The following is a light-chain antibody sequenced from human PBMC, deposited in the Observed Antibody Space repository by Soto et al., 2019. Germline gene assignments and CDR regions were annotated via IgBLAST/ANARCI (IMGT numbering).Light chain of an antibody. Sequence: DIPMTQSPSSLSASVGDRVTITCRASQYIDSSLNWYQQKPGKAPKLLIYAASSLQSGVPSRFSGSGSGTDFTLTISSLQPEDCATYYCQQSYSTPRFGPGTKVDIQ. V-gene: IGKV1-39*01. CDR1: QYIDSS. CDR2: AAS. CDR3: QQSYSTPR. J-gene: IGKJ3*01.